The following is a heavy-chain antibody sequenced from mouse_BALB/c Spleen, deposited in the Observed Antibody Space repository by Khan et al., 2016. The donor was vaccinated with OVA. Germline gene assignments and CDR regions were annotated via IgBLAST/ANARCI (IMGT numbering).Heavy chain of an antibody. V-gene: IGHV1-20*02. D-gene: IGHD1-1*01. J-gene: IGHJ2*01. Sequence: EVKLQESGPELVKPGASVKISCKASGYSFTGYFMNWVMQSHGKSLEWIGRINPHIGETFYNQKFKGKATLTVDESSSTAHLELRRLASEESAVYYCARIYGSDFDYWGQGTTLTVSS. CDR2: INPHIGET. CDR3: ARIYGSDFDY. CDR1: GYSFTGYF.